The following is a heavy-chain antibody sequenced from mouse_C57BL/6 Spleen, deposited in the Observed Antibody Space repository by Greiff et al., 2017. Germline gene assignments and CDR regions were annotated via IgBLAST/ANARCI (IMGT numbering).Heavy chain of an antibody. CDR3: ARGDYGSNYYAMDY. Sequence: VQLVESGAELARPGASVKLSCKASGYTFTSYGISWVKQRTGQGLEWIGEIYPRSGNTYYNEKFKGKATLTADKSSSTAYMELRSLTSEDSAVYFCARGDYGSNYYAMDYWGQGTSVTVSS. D-gene: IGHD1-1*01. V-gene: IGHV1-81*01. CDR1: GYTFTSYG. CDR2: IYPRSGNT. J-gene: IGHJ4*01.